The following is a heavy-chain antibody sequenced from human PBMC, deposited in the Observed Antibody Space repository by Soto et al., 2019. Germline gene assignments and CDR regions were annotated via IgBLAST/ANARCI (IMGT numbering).Heavy chain of an antibody. CDR1: GYNFIDNY. D-gene: IGHD6-6*01. V-gene: IGHV1-2*02. CDR3: ARGNTTIGARSEYYFDS. Sequence: ASVKVSCKASGYNFIDNYIHWVRQAPGQGLEWMGWINPNNGGTNYPQKFQGRVTMTRDTSVSSTYMEVSRLRSDDTAVFYCARGNTTIGARSEYYFDSWGQGTLVTVSS. CDR2: INPNNGGT. J-gene: IGHJ4*02.